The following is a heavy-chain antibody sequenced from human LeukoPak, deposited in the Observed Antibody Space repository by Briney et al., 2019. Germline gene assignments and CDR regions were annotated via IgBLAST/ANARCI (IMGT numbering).Heavy chain of an antibody. CDR3: ARAFTYYYDSSGPYDAFDI. J-gene: IGHJ3*02. D-gene: IGHD3-22*01. V-gene: IGHV1-69*04. Sequence: SVKVSCKASGGTFSSYAISWVRQAPGQGLEWMGRIIPILGIANYAQKFQGRVTITADKSTSTAYMELSSLRSEDTAVYYCARAFTYYYDSSGPYDAFDIWGQGTMVTVSS. CDR2: IIPILGIA. CDR1: GGTFSSYA.